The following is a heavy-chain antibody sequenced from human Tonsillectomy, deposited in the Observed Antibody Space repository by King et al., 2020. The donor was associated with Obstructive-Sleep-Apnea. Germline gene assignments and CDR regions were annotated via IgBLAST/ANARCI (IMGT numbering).Heavy chain of an antibody. D-gene: IGHD3-22*01. CDR2: IYSGGST. CDR3: AREEIEYYYDSSGWRLDP. CDR1: GFTVSSNY. Sequence: VQLVEAGGGLVQPGGSLRLSCAASGFTVSSNYMSWVCQAPGKGLEWVSVIYSGGSTYYADSVKGRFTISRHNSKNTLYLQMNSLRAEDTAVYYCAREEIEYYYDSSGWRLDPWGQGTLVTVSS. J-gene: IGHJ5*02. V-gene: IGHV3-53*04.